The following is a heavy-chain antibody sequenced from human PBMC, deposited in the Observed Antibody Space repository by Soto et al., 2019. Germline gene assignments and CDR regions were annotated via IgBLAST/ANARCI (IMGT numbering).Heavy chain of an antibody. V-gene: IGHV3-23*01. J-gene: IGHJ6*02. CDR1: GFTFSSYA. CDR2: ISGSGGST. D-gene: IGHD2-15*01. CDR3: AKERDCSGGKSGWCRDPINYYYGMDV. Sequence: PGGSLRLSCAASGFTFSSYAMSWVRQAPGKGLEWVSAISGSGGSTYYADSVKGRFTISRDNSKNTLYLQMNSLRAEDTAVYYCAKERDCSGGKSGWCRDPINYYYGMDVWGQGTTVTVSS.